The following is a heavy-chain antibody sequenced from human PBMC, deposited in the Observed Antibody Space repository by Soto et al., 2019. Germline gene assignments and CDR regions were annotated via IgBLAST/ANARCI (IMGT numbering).Heavy chain of an antibody. V-gene: IGHV3-30*18. Sequence: QVQLVESGGGVVQPGRSLRLSCAASGFTFSSYGMHWVRQAPGKGLEWVAVISYDGSNKYYADSVKGRFIISRDNSKNTRYMQSNSRRAEDTAVYYCEKQTDYDSSGYYAHFEYWGQGTLVTVSS. CDR1: GFTFSSYG. CDR2: ISYDGSNK. D-gene: IGHD3-22*01. J-gene: IGHJ4*02. CDR3: EKQTDYDSSGYYAHFEY.